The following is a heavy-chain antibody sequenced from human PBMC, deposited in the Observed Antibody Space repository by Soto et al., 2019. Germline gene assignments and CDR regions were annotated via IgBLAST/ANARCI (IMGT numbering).Heavy chain of an antibody. J-gene: IGHJ1*01. CDR1: GGSISSGGYY. Sequence: SETLSLTCTVSGGSISSGGYYWSWIRQHPGKGLEWIGYIYYSGSTYYNPSLKSRVTTSVDTSKNQFSLKLSSVTAADTAVYYCARGGRMVRGVIDFQHWGQGTLVTVSS. CDR3: ARGGRMVRGVIDFQH. D-gene: IGHD3-10*01. V-gene: IGHV4-31*03. CDR2: IYYSGST.